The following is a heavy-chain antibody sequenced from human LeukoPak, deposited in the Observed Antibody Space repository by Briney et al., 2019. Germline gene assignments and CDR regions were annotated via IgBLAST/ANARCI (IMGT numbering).Heavy chain of an antibody. CDR2: INHSGST. V-gene: IGHV4-34*01. CDR1: GGSFSGYY. CDR3: ARGVEQWRRYNNWFDP. Sequence: SQTLSLTCAVYGGSFSGYYWSWIRQPPGKGLEWIGEINHSGSTNYNPSLKSRVTISVDTSKNQFSLKLSSVTAADTAVYYCARGVEQWRRYNNWFDPWGQGTLVTVSS. J-gene: IGHJ5*02. D-gene: IGHD6-19*01.